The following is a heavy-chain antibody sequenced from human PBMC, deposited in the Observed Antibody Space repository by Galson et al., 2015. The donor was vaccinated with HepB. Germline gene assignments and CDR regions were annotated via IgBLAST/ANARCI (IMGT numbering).Heavy chain of an antibody. CDR1: GYIFTGYY. CDR2: IDPNTGHT. D-gene: IGHD2-15*01. Sequence: SVKVSCKASGYIFTGYYMHWVRQTPGQGLEWMGRIDPNTGHTNYALKFEGRVTLTRDPSINFAYMDLSRLTSDDTGVYYCAKGGGGYSVGYFDPWGQGTLVTVSS. J-gene: IGHJ5*02. CDR3: AKGGGGYSVGYFDP. V-gene: IGHV1-2*05.